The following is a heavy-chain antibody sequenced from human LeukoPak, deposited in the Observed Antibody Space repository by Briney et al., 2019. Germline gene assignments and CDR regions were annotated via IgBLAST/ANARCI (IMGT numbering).Heavy chain of an antibody. CDR3: AREIAPYYYDSSGYYFDY. CDR2: ISAYNGNT. J-gene: IGHJ4*02. V-gene: IGHV1-18*01. Sequence: ASVTVSCKASGYTFTSYGISWVRQAPGQGLEWMGWISAYNGNTNYAQKLQGRVTMTTDTSTSTAYMELRSLRSDDTAVYYCAREIAPYYYDSSGYYFDYWGQGTLVTVSS. D-gene: IGHD3-22*01. CDR1: GYTFTSYG.